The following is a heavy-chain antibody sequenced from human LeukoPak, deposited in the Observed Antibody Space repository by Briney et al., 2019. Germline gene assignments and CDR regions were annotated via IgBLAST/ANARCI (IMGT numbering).Heavy chain of an antibody. CDR1: GFXFSNSE. CDR3: AKGQNSHFDY. V-gene: IGHV3-48*03. D-gene: IGHD2/OR15-2a*01. CDR2: ISRSGGTL. Sequence: PGGSLRLSCAASGFXFSNSEINWVRQAPGKGLEWVSYISRSGGTLYYADSVKGRFTISRDNTKNLLYLQMNSLRAEDTAVYYCAKGQNSHFDYWGQGTLVTVSS. J-gene: IGHJ4*02.